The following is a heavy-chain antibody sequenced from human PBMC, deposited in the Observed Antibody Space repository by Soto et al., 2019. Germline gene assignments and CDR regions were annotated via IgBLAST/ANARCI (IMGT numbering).Heavy chain of an antibody. J-gene: IGHJ6*02. Sequence: SETLSLTCAVYGGSFSGYYWSWIRQPPGKGLEWIGEINHSGSTNYNPSLKSRVTISVDTSKNQFSLKLSSVTAADTAVYYCATGPITLGGVNYYYYYGMDVWGQGTTVTVS. V-gene: IGHV4-34*01. CDR1: GGSFSGYY. CDR2: INHSGST. D-gene: IGHD3-16*01. CDR3: ATGPITLGGVNYYYYYGMDV.